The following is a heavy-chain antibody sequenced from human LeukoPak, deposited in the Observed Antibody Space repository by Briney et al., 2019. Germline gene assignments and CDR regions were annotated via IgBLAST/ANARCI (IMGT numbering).Heavy chain of an antibody. CDR1: GYTFTSYG. D-gene: IGHD2-2*01. V-gene: IGHV1-18*01. J-gene: IGHJ4*02. CDR3: ARNGAFRCSSTSCLYYFDY. CDR2: ISAYNGDT. Sequence: ASVKVSCKSSGYTFTSYGIIWVRQAPGQALEWIGWISAYNGDTNYAQKLQSRVTMTTDTSTSTAYMELRSLRSDDTAVYYCARNGAFRCSSTSCLYYFDYWGQGTLVTVSS.